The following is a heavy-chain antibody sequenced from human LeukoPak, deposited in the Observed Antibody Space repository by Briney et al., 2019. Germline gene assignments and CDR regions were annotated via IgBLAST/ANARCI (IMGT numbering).Heavy chain of an antibody. CDR3: ARDSPSYGSFDY. CDR1: GFTFSSYA. CDR2: ISYDGSNK. J-gene: IGHJ4*02. Sequence: GRSLRLSCAAFGFTFSSYAMHWVRQAPGKGLEWVAVISYDGSNKYYADSVKGRFTISRDNSKNTLYLQMNSLRAEDTAVYYCARDSPSYGSFDYWGQGTLVTVSS. D-gene: IGHD5-18*01. V-gene: IGHV3-30-3*01.